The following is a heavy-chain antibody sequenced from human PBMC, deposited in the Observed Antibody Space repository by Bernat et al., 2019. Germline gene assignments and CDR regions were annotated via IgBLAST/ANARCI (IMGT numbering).Heavy chain of an antibody. CDR2: ISYDGSNK. CDR3: ARNYYYDSSPYSPLDY. V-gene: IGHV3-30-3*01. D-gene: IGHD3-22*01. Sequence: QVQLVESGGGVVQPGRSLRLSCAASGLTFSSYAMHWVRQAPGKGLEWVAVISYDGSNKYYADSVKGRFTISRDNSKNTLYLQMNSLRAEDTAVYYCARNYYYDSSPYSPLDYWGQGTLVTVSS. J-gene: IGHJ4*02. CDR1: GLTFSSYA.